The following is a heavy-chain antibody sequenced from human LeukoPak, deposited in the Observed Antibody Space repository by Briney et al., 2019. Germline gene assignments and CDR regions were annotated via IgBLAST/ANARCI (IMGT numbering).Heavy chain of an antibody. J-gene: IGHJ5*02. D-gene: IGHD6-19*01. V-gene: IGHV3-30*18. CDR3: AKDGYSSGWYGWFDP. CDR2: ISYDGSNK. Sequence: PRGSLRLSCAASGFTFSSYGMHWVRQAPGKGLEWVAVISYDGSNKYYADSVKGRFTISGDNSKNTLYLQMNSLRAEDTAVYYCAKDGYSSGWYGWFDPWGQGTLVTVSS. CDR1: GFTFSSYG.